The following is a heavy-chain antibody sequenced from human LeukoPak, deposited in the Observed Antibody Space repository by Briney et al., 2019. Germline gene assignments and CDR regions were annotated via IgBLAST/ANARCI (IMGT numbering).Heavy chain of an antibody. CDR1: GYTFTSYG. D-gene: IGHD6-13*01. J-gene: IGHJ4*02. CDR3: ARGSGWYRGGGYFDY. V-gene: IGHV1-18*01. Sequence: ASVKVSCKSSGYTFTSYGISWVRQAPGQGLEWMGWISAYNGNTNYAQKLQGRVTMTTDTSTSTAYMELRSLRSDDTAVYHCARGSGWYRGGGYFDYWGQGTLVTVSS. CDR2: ISAYNGNT.